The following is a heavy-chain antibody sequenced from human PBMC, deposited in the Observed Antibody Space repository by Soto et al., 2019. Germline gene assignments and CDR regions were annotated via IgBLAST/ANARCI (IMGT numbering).Heavy chain of an antibody. CDR2: INPNSGGT. D-gene: IGHD2-15*01. Sequence: VKVSCKASGYTFTGYYMHWVRQAPGQGLEWMGWINPNSGGTNYAQKFQGWVTMTRDTSISTAYMELSRLRSDDTAVYYCARDHYCSGGSCSLRYFDYWGQGTLVTVSS. CDR1: GYTFTGYY. J-gene: IGHJ4*02. V-gene: IGHV1-2*04. CDR3: ARDHYCSGGSCSLRYFDY.